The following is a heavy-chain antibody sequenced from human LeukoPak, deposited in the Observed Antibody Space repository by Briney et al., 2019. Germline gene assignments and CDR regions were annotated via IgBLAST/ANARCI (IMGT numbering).Heavy chain of an antibody. CDR3: TSYNWRSPDY. D-gene: IGHD1-20*01. CDR2: LHPDGSVT. CDR1: GFSFSTYW. Sequence: GGSLRLSCAASGFSFSTYWMYWVRQAPGKGLVWVSRLHPDGSVTDYADSVRGRFTISRDNAKNTLFLQMNSLRAEDTAVYYRTSYNWRSPDYWGQGTLVTVSS. J-gene: IGHJ4*02. V-gene: IGHV3-74*01.